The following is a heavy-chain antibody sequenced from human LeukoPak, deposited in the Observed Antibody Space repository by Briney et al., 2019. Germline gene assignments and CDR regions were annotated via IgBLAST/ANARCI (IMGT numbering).Heavy chain of an antibody. Sequence: PGGSLRLSCAASGFNFKDYGMTWVRQAPGKGLEWVAFIRYDGSNKYYADSVKGRFTISRDNSKNTLYLQMNSLRAEDTAVYYCAKAAHYQLRPEQEFVWYFDLWGRGTLVTVSS. D-gene: IGHD2-2*01. V-gene: IGHV3-30*02. CDR1: GFNFKDYG. CDR3: AKAAHYQLRPEQEFVWYFDL. J-gene: IGHJ2*01. CDR2: IRYDGSNK.